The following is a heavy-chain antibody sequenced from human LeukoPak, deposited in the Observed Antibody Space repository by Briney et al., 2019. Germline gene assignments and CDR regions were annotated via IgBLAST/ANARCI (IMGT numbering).Heavy chain of an antibody. D-gene: IGHD2/OR15-2a*01. J-gene: IGHJ4*02. V-gene: IGHV4-30-4*01. CDR1: GGSISSGDYY. CDR2: IYYSGST. CDR3: AREFYERALDY. Sequence: SETLSLTCTVSGGSISSGDYYWSWIRQPPGKGMEWIGYIYYSGSTYYNPSLKSRVTISVDTSKNQFSLKLSSVTAADTAVYYCAREFYERALDYWGQGTLVTVSS.